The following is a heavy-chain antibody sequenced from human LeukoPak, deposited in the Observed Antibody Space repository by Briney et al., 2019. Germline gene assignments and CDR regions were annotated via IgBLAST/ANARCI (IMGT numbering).Heavy chain of an antibody. Sequence: GGSPRLSCAASGFTFSSYAMSWVRQAPGKGLEWVSAISGSGGSTYYADSVKGRFTISRDNSKNTLYLQMYSLRAEDTAVYYCAKDLQGDGYSRWGQGTLVTVSS. CDR2: ISGSGGST. J-gene: IGHJ4*02. V-gene: IGHV3-23*01. CDR1: GFTFSSYA. D-gene: IGHD5-18*01. CDR3: AKDLQGDGYSR.